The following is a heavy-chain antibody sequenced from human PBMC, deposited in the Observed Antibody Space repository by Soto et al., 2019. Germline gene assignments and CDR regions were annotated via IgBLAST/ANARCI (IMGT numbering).Heavy chain of an antibody. CDR1: GDSTSSSSSY. Sequence: PSETLSLTCTVSGDSTSSSSSYWAWIRQPPGKGLEWIGYIYHSGSTYYNPSLKSRVTISVDRSKNQFSLKLSSVTAADTAVYYCARGMTTVTTIDYWGQGTLVTVSS. CDR3: ARGMTTVTTIDY. D-gene: IGHD4-4*01. V-gene: IGHV4-39*07. CDR2: IYHSGST. J-gene: IGHJ4*02.